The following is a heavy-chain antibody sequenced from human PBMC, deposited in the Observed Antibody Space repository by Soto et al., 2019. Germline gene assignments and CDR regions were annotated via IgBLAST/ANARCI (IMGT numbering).Heavy chain of an antibody. V-gene: IGHV4-59*01. D-gene: IGHD2-15*01. CDR1: GDSISTFY. Sequence: PSETLSLTCTVSGDSISTFYWSWIRQPPGKGLEWIGYIYNSESTNYNPSLKSRVAISVDTSKNQFSLRLTSVTAADTAVYYCARGRGWQTLFDYFGQGTLVTFSS. J-gene: IGHJ4*02. CDR2: IYNSEST. CDR3: ARGRGWQTLFDY.